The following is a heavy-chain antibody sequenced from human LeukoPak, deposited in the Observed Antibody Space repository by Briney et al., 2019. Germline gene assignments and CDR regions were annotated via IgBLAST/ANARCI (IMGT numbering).Heavy chain of an antibody. CDR2: INHSGST. J-gene: IGHJ4*02. Sequence: SETLSLTCAVYGGSFSGYYWSWIRQPPGKGLEWIGEINHSGSTNYNPSLKSRVTISVDTSKNQFSLNVASVTAADTAAYYCARQIGGRLVRGFDFWGQGSLVTVSS. V-gene: IGHV4-34*01. CDR1: GGSFSGYY. CDR3: ARQIGGRLVRGFDF. D-gene: IGHD6-19*01.